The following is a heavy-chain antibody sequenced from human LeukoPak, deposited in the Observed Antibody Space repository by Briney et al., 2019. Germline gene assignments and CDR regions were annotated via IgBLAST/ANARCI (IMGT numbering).Heavy chain of an antibody. CDR3: ARDRGSDDPIDY. V-gene: IGHV3-30*03. D-gene: IGHD2-15*01. CDR1: GFTFSSYG. J-gene: IGHJ4*02. CDR2: ISYDGSNK. Sequence: GGSLRLSCAASGFTFSSYGMHWVRQAPGKGLEWVAVISYDGSNKYYADSVKGRSTVSRDNSKNTLYLQMDSLRVEDTAVYYCARDRGSDDPIDYWGQGTLVAVSS.